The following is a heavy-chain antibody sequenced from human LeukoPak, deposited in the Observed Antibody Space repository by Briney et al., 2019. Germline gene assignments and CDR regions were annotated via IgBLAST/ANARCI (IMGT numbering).Heavy chain of an antibody. Sequence: PGGSLRPSRAASGFTFSSYAMSWVRQAPGKGLEWVSAISGSGGSTYYADSVKGRFTISRDNSKNTLYLQMNSLRAEDTAVYYCAKERSGGSCYGCSWFDPWGQGTLVTVSS. CDR2: ISGSGGST. CDR1: GFTFSSYA. J-gene: IGHJ5*02. D-gene: IGHD2-15*01. CDR3: AKERSGGSCYGCSWFDP. V-gene: IGHV3-23*01.